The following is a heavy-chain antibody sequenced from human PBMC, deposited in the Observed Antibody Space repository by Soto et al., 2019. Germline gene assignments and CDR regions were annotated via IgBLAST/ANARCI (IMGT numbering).Heavy chain of an antibody. CDR1: GFILSSYS. Sequence: GGSLRLSCAASGFILSSYSMNWVRQATGKGLEWVSYISSSSKTIYYADSVKGRFTISRDNAKNSLYLQMNSLRAEDTAVYYWARGHDYRDYRDLDYWGQGALVTVSS. D-gene: IGHD4-17*01. J-gene: IGHJ4*02. CDR2: ISSSSKTI. CDR3: ARGHDYRDYRDLDY. V-gene: IGHV3-48*01.